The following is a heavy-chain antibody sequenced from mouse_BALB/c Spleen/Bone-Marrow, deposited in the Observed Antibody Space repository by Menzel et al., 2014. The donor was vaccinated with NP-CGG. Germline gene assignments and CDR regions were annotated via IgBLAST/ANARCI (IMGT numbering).Heavy chain of an antibody. D-gene: IGHD1-1*01. CDR2: IWGGGST. V-gene: IGHV2-6-4*01. CDR3: AGVVATDWYFDV. CDR1: GFSLSRYS. Sequence: GQGVDSGPGLVAPSQSLSISCTVSGFSLSRYSVHWVRQPPGKGLEWLGMIWGGGSTDYNSALKSRLSISKDNSKSQVFLKMNSLQTDDTAMYYCAGVVATDWYFDVRGAGTTVTVSS. J-gene: IGHJ1*01.